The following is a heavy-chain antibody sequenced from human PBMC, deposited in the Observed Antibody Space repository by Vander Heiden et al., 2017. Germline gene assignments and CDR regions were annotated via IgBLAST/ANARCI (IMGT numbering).Heavy chain of an antibody. Sequence: EVQLVESGGGLVQPGRSLRLSCAASGFTFDDYAMHWVRQAPGKGLEWVSGISWNSGSIGYADSVKGRFTISRDNAKNSLYLQMNSLRAEDTALYYCAKDSRIGIQWELRGWFDPWGQGTLVTVSS. CDR2: ISWNSGSI. CDR1: GFTFDDYA. V-gene: IGHV3-9*01. D-gene: IGHD1-26*01. J-gene: IGHJ5*02. CDR3: AKDSRIGIQWELRGWFDP.